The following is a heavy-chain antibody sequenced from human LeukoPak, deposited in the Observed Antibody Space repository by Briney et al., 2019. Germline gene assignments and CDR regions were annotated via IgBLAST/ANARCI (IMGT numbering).Heavy chain of an antibody. D-gene: IGHD7-27*01. CDR2: ASGSGGST. J-gene: IGHJ4*02. Sequence: TGGSLRLSRAASGFTFTSYAMSWVRQAPGKGLEWVSAASGSGGSTFYADSVKGRFTISRDNSKNTLYLQMNSLRAEDTAVYYCAKDRDLTGDRKPGYFDCWGQGILVTVSS. CDR3: AKDRDLTGDRKPGYFDC. CDR1: GFTFTSYA. V-gene: IGHV3-23*01.